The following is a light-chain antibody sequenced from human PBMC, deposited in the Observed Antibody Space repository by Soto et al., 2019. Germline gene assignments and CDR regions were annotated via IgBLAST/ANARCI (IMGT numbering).Light chain of an antibody. J-gene: IGKJ2*01. CDR3: MQALQTPYT. CDR1: QSLLHSTGYKF. Sequence: DIVMTQSPLSLPVTPGEPASISCRSSQSLLHSTGYKFLDWYLQKPGQSPQLLIYLGSNRASGVPDRFSGSGSGTDFTLKISRVDAEDVGVYYCMQALQTPYTFGQGTKLEIK. CDR2: LGS. V-gene: IGKV2-28*01.